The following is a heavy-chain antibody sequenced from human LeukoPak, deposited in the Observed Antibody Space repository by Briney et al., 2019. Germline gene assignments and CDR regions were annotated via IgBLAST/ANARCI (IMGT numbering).Heavy chain of an antibody. J-gene: IGHJ4*02. CDR2: IDPNSGGT. V-gene: IGHV1-2*02. CDR3: ARDGIAARPGY. D-gene: IGHD6-6*01. Sequence: ASVNVSCKASGYTFTAYYMHWVRQAPGQGPEWLGWIDPNSGGTNYAQKFQDRVTMTKDTSISTAYMELSGLRSDDTAVYYCARDGIAARPGYWGQGTLVTVSS. CDR1: GYTFTAYY.